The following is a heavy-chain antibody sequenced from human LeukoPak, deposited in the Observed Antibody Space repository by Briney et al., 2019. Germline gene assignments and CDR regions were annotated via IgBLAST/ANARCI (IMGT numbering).Heavy chain of an antibody. CDR2: IKQDGSEK. CDR1: AFTFSSFW. D-gene: IGHD7-27*01. CDR3: ARGHPSWD. Sequence: GGSLRLSCAASAFTFSSFWMSWVRQVPGKGLEWVANIKQDGSEKYYVDSVKGRFTISRDNAKNSLYLQMNGLRAEDTAVYYCARGHPSWDWGQGTLVTVSS. V-gene: IGHV3-7*01. J-gene: IGHJ4*02.